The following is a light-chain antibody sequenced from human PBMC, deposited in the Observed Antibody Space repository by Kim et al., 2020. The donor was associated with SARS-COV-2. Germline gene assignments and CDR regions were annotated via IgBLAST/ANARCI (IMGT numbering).Light chain of an antibody. Sequence: QSVPISFTGTISDVGSYNRVSWYHQPPGTAPKLLIYEVSNRPSGVPDRFSGSKSGNTASLTISGLQAEDEADYYCSSYTSSSTFYVFGTGTQLTVL. V-gene: IGLV2-18*02. CDR2: EVS. CDR1: ISDVGSYNR. J-gene: IGLJ1*01. CDR3: SSYTSSSTFYV.